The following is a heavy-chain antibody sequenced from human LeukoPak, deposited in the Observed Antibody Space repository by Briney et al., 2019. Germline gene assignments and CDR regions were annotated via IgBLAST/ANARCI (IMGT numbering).Heavy chain of an antibody. J-gene: IGHJ4*02. V-gene: IGHV4-61*02. CDR2: IYTSGST. D-gene: IGHD2-2*01. CDR1: GGSISSGSYY. Sequence: SETLSLTCTVSGGSISSGSYYWSWIRQPAGKGLEWIGRIYTSGSTNYNPSLKSRVTMSVDTSKNQFSLKLSSVTAADTAVYYCATLIGYRSSTSCDEIDYWGQGTLVTVSS. CDR3: ATLIGYRSSTSCDEIDY.